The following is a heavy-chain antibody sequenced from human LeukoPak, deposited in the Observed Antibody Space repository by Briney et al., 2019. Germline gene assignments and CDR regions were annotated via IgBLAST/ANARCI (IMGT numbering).Heavy chain of an antibody. V-gene: IGHV4-39*07. CDR3: AREPDA. Sequence: SETLSLTFTVSGDSISGSNYHWGSIRQPPGKGLEWLGTVHHTGRAFYNPSLRGRTTVSVDTSKNQFSLKLTSVTAADTAVYYCAREPDAWGQGTLVTVSS. CDR1: GDSISGSNYH. CDR2: VHHTGRA. J-gene: IGHJ5*02.